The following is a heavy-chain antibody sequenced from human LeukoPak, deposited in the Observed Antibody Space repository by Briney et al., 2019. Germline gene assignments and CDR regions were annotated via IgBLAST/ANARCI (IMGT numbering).Heavy chain of an antibody. CDR3: ASTNSITGTTLDY. CDR2: INPNSGGT. V-gene: IGHV1-2*02. D-gene: IGHD1-20*01. CDR1: GYTFTGYY. J-gene: IGHJ4*02. Sequence: ASVKVSCKASGYTFTGYYMHWVRQAPGQGLEWMGWINPNSGGTNYAQKFQGRVTMTRDTSISTAYMELSRLRSDDTAVYYCASTNSITGTTLDYWGQGTLVIVSS.